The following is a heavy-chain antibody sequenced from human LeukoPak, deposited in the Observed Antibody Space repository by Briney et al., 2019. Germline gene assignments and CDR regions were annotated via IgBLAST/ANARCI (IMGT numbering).Heavy chain of an antibody. Sequence: AETLSLICTVSGGSICRYYWSWIRHPTGKGLEWIGRIYTNESTHYNPSLKRRVTISVDTSKNQFSLKLSSVTAADTAVYYCAREAIQLGSPFDYWGQGTLVTVSS. V-gene: IGHV4-4*07. CDR2: IYTNEST. D-gene: IGHD5-18*01. CDR3: AREAIQLGSPFDY. CDR1: GGSICRYY. J-gene: IGHJ4*02.